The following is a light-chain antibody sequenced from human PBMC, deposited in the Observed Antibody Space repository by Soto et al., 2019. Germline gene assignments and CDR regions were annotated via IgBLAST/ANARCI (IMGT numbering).Light chain of an antibody. Sequence: QSVLTQPASVSGSPGQSITISCTGTSSDVGGYNYVSWYQQHPGKAPKLMIYEVSNRPSGVSNRFSGSKSGNTASLTISGLQAEDEADYYCSSYTGSSPLYVFGTGTKVTVL. CDR1: SSDVGGYNY. CDR2: EVS. J-gene: IGLJ1*01. CDR3: SSYTGSSPLYV. V-gene: IGLV2-14*01.